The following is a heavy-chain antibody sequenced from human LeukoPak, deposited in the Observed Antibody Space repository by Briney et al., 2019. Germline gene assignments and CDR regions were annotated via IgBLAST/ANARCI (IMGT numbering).Heavy chain of an antibody. D-gene: IGHD6-13*01. V-gene: IGHV1-46*01. J-gene: IGHJ3*02. CDR3: ASRTQYSSSWNDAFDI. CDR1: GYTFTSYY. CDR2: INPSGGST. Sequence: GASVKVSCKASGYTFTSYYMHWVRQAPGQGLEWMGIINPSGGSTSYAQKFQGRVTMTRDTSTSTVYMELSSLRSEDTAVYYCASRTQYSSSWNDAFDIWGQGTMVTVSS.